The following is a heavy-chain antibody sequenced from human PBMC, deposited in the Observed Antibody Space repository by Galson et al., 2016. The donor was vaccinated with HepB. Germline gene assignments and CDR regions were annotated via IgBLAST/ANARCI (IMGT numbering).Heavy chain of an antibody. CDR1: GFTFSNYA. CDR3: ARDLTYSGYVGYFDQ. J-gene: IGHJ4*02. Sequence: SLRLSCAVSGFTFSNYAMSWVRQAPGKGLQWVAVISFDGSNTYYADSVRGRFTISRDNSKNTVYLQMNRVRPEDTGLYYCARDLTYSGYVGYFDQWGQGALVTVSS. D-gene: IGHD5-12*01. CDR2: ISFDGSNT. V-gene: IGHV3-30-3*01.